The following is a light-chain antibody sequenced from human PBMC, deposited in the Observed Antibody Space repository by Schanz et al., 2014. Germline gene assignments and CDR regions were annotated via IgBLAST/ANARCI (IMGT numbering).Light chain of an antibody. CDR3: QQYNDYVLT. Sequence: IQLTQSPSSLSASVGDRVTITCRVSQGISSYLNWYRQKPGKVPKLLIYKASSLESGVPSRFSGSGSGTEFTLTISSLQPDDFATYYCQQYNDYVLTFGGGTKVEIK. J-gene: IGKJ4*01. V-gene: IGKV1D-13*01. CDR1: QGISSY. CDR2: KAS.